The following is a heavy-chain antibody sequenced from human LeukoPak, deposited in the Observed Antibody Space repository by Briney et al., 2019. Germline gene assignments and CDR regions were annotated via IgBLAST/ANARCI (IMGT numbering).Heavy chain of an antibody. CDR2: ITSSSGYT. D-gene: IGHD2-21*02. CDR3: ARGVSFRMVGTATDFDY. CDR1: GFTFSSFT. V-gene: IGHV3-21*06. J-gene: IGHJ4*02. Sequence: GGSLRLSCAASGFTFSSFTMNWVRKAPGGGLEWVSSITSSSGYTHYADSVKGRFTISRDNARNSLYLQMNSLRAEDTAVYYCARGVSFRMVGTATDFDYWGQGTLVTVSS.